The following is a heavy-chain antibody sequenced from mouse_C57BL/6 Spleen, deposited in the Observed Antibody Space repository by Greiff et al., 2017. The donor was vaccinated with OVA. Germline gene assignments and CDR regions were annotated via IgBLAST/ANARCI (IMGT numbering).Heavy chain of an antibody. CDR1: GFSFNTYA. CDR3: VRQGGDGYYAWFAY. J-gene: IGHJ3*01. Sequence: EVKLVESGGGLVQPKGSLKLSCAASGFSFNTYAMNWVRQAPGQGLEWVARIRSKSNNYATYYADSVKDRFTISRDDSESMLYLQMNNLKTEDTAMYYCVRQGGDGYYAWFAYWGQGTLVTVSA. V-gene: IGHV10-1*01. CDR2: IRSKSNNYAT. D-gene: IGHD2-3*01.